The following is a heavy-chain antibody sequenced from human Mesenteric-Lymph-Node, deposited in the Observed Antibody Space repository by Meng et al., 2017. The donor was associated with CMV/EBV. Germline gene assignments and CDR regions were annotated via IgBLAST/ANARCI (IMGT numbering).Heavy chain of an antibody. V-gene: IGHV4-34*10. CDR1: GGSFSGYY. D-gene: IGHD3-3*01. J-gene: IGHJ4*02. CDR2: MYYGGTT. Sequence: SETLSLTCAVYGGSFSGYYWSWIRQPPGKGLEWIGSMYYGGTTYYNPSLKSRVTMSVDTSKDQLSLKLTSVTAADTAVYYCARSKEHFDFWSGYPYWGQGLLVTVSS. CDR3: ARSKEHFDFWSGYPY.